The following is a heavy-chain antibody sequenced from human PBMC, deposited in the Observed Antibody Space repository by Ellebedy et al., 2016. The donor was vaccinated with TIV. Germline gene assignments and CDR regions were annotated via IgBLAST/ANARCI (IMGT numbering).Heavy chain of an antibody. CDR1: GYTFTRYY. D-gene: IGHD2-2*01. CDR3: ATIIVVVPAAIVDAFDI. V-gene: IGHV1-46*04. Sequence: AASVKVSCKASGYTFTRYYMHWVRQAPGQGLEWMGIVNPSGGSTSYAQKLQGRVTMTRDTSTSTVYMELSSLRSEDTAVYYCATIIVVVPAAIVDAFDIWGQGTMVTVSS. J-gene: IGHJ3*02. CDR2: VNPSGGST.